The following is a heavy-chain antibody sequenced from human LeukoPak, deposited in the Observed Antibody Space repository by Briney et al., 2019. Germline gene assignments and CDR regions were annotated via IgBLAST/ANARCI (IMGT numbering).Heavy chain of an antibody. CDR1: GGSIGSYY. D-gene: IGHD6-13*01. J-gene: IGHJ3*02. CDR3: ARGKTIGYSSSWYGRGVFDI. V-gene: IGHV4-34*01. Sequence: SETLSLTCTVSGGSIGSYYWSWIRQPPGKGLEWIGEINHSGSTNYNPSLKSRVTISVDTSKNQFSLKLSSVTAADTAVYYCARGKTIGYSSSWYGRGVFDIWGQGTMVTVSS. CDR2: INHSGST.